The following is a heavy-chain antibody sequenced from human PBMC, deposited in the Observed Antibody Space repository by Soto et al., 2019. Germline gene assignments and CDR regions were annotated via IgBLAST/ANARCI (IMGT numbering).Heavy chain of an antibody. CDR1: GFTFSDYY. V-gene: IGHV3-11*01. J-gene: IGHJ4*02. CDR2: ISSSGSTI. Sequence: GGSLRLSCAASGFTFSDYYMSWIRQAPGKGLEWVSYISSSGSTIYYADSVKGRFTISRDNAKNSLYLQMNSLRAEDTAGYYCARLNNWNDPTFGDYWGQGTLVTVSS. D-gene: IGHD1-1*01. CDR3: ARLNNWNDPTFGDY.